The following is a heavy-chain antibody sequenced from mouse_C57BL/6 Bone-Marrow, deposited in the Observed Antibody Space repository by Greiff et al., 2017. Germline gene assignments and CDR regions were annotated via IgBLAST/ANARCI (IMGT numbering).Heavy chain of an antibody. D-gene: IGHD2-12*01. Sequence: QVQLKQSGAELARPGASVKMSCKASGYTFTSYTMHWVKQRPGQGLEWIGYINPSSGYTKYNQKFKDKATLTADKSSSTAYMQLSSLTSEDSAVYYCARYYYNAMDYWGQGTSGTVSS. CDR2: INPSSGYT. CDR3: ARYYYNAMDY. CDR1: GYTFTSYT. J-gene: IGHJ4*01. V-gene: IGHV1-4*01.